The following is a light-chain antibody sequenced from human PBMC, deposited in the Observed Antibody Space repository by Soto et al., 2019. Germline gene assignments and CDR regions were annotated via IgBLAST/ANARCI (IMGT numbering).Light chain of an antibody. V-gene: IGKV3-11*01. CDR2: GAS. Sequence: EIVLTQSPDTLSLSTGERDTLSCRASQRVNSDLAWYQLKPGQAPRLLVYGASNSATGIPAKVSGSWSGTDFPLTINSLEPQDFPVYYCLHWSNCPPVTFGQGKRRDIK. CDR3: LHWSNCPPVT. CDR1: QRVNSD. J-gene: IGKJ5*01.